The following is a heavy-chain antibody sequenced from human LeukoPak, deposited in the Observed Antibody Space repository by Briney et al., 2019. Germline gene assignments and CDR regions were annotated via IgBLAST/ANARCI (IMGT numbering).Heavy chain of an antibody. D-gene: IGHD2-15*01. CDR1: GYTFTSYG. J-gene: IGHJ4*02. V-gene: IGHV1-18*01. CDR3: ASLQGYCSGGSCYQFDY. Sequence: ASVKVSCKASGYTFTSYGISWVRQAPGQGLEWTGWISAYNGNTNYAQKLQGRVTMTTDTSTSTAYMELRSLRSDDTAVYYCASLQGYCSGGSCYQFDYWGQGTLVTVSS. CDR2: ISAYNGNT.